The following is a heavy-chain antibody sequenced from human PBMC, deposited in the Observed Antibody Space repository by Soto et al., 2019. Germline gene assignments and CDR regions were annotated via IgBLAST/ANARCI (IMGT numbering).Heavy chain of an antibody. J-gene: IGHJ4*02. CDR2: IYYSGST. V-gene: IGHV4-39*01. Sequence: SGTLSLTCTVSGGSISSSSYYWGWIRQPPGKGLEWIGSIYYSGSTYYNPSLKSRVTISVHTSKNQCSLKMSCVTAADTAVYYCARQITMIVVVNRAPLTDWGQGTLVTVSS. D-gene: IGHD3-22*01. CDR3: ARQITMIVVVNRAPLTD. CDR1: GGSISSSSYY.